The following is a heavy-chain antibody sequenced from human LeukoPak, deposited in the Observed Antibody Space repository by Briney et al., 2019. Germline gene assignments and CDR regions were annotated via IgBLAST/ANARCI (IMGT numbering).Heavy chain of an antibody. CDR3: AADGPVCSSTSCYSWFDP. V-gene: IGHV1-69*13. J-gene: IGHJ5*02. CDR2: IIPIFGTA. Sequence: ASVKVSCKASGGTFSSYAISWVRQAPGQGLEWMGGIIPIFGTANYAQKFQGRVTITADESTSTAYMELSSLRSEDTAVYYCAADGPVCSSTSCYSWFDPWGQGTLLTVSS. CDR1: GGTFSSYA. D-gene: IGHD2-2*01.